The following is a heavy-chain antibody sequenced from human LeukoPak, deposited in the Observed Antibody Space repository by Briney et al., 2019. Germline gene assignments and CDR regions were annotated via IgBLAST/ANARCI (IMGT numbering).Heavy chain of an antibody. CDR2: IYYSGST. D-gene: IGHD3-10*01. CDR3: ARRGRLHYYGSGSYGVDYYYYMDV. Sequence: SETLSLTCTVSGGSISSSSYYWGWIRQPPGKGLEWIGSIYYSGSTYYNPSLKSRVTISVDTSKNQFSLKLSSVTAADTAVYYCARRGRLHYYGSGSYGVDYYYYMDVWGKGTTVTIS. J-gene: IGHJ6*03. CDR1: GGSISSSSYY. V-gene: IGHV4-39*07.